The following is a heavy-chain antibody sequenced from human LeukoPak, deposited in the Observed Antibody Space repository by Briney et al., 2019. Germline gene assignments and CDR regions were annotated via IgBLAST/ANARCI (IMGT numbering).Heavy chain of an antibody. Sequence: SETLSLTCDVYGGSFTGYLWMWISQPPGKGLEWIGEVTHSGTTNYIASLRTRVTISLETSKNQFSLNLRSLTAADTAVYFCGRGLAQGSGYNAPRFYYMDVWGQGTTVTVSS. CDR2: VTHSGTT. D-gene: IGHD6-19*01. V-gene: IGHV4-34*01. J-gene: IGHJ6*03. CDR3: GRGLAQGSGYNAPRFYYMDV. CDR1: GGSFTGYL.